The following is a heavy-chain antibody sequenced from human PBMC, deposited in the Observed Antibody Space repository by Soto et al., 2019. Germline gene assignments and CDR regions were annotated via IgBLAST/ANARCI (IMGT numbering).Heavy chain of an antibody. D-gene: IGHD2-2*01. Sequence: SETLSLTCAVYGGSFSGYYWSWIRQPPGKGLEWIGEINHSGSTNYNPALKSRVTISVDTSKNQFSLKLSSVTAADTAVYYCARNIPPEPAAIDYWGQGTLVTVSS. J-gene: IGHJ4*02. CDR3: ARNIPPEPAAIDY. V-gene: IGHV4-34*01. CDR2: INHSGST. CDR1: GGSFSGYY.